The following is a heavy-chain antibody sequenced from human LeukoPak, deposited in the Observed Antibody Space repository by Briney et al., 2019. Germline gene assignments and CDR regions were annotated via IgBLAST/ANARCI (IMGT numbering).Heavy chain of an antibody. J-gene: IGHJ4*02. Sequence: PSETLSLTCTVSGGSISSYYWSWIRQPPGKGLEWIGYTYYSGSTNYNPSLESRVTISVDTSKNQFSLKLSSVTAADTAVYYCARGLMMAVAGRGEFHYWGQGTLVTVSS. CDR3: ARGLMMAVAGRGEFHY. CDR1: GGSISSYY. CDR2: TYYSGST. V-gene: IGHV4-59*01. D-gene: IGHD6-13*01.